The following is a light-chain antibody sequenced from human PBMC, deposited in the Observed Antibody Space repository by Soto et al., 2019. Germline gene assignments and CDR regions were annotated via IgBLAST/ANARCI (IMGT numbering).Light chain of an antibody. CDR3: QQYNNWPLT. Sequence: EIVMTQSPATLSVCPGERATLSCRASQSISRNLAWYQQKPGQAPRLLIYAASTRATGLPARFSGSGSGTEFTLTISSLQSEDFAVYSCQQYNNWPLTFGQGTKVDIK. CDR2: AAS. CDR1: QSISRN. V-gene: IGKV3-15*01. J-gene: IGKJ1*01.